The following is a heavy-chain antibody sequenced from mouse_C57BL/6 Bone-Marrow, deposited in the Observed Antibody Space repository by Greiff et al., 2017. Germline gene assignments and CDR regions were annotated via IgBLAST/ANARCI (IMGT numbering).Heavy chain of an antibody. Sequence: QVQLQQSGAELARPGASVKLSCKASGYTFTSSGISWVKQRPGQGLEWIGEIYPRSGDTYYNEKFKGKATLTADKSSSTAYMELRSLTSEDSSVYFCASREAFAYWGQGTLVTVSS. CDR1: GYTFTSSG. D-gene: IGHD3-2*02. V-gene: IGHV1-81*01. CDR2: IYPRSGDT. CDR3: ASREAFAY. J-gene: IGHJ3*01.